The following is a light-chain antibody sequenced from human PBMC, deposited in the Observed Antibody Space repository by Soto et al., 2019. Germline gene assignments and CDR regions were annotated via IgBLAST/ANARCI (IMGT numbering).Light chain of an antibody. Sequence: EIVLTQSPGTLSSSPGERATLSCRASQNVNNNYIAWYQQKPGLAPRLLMYSVSGRATGVPDRFSGSGSGADFTLTITGLEPEDFAVYFCQQFGSTPLTFGGGTKLEI. J-gene: IGKJ4*01. CDR1: QNVNNNY. CDR2: SVS. CDR3: QQFGSTPLT. V-gene: IGKV3-20*01.